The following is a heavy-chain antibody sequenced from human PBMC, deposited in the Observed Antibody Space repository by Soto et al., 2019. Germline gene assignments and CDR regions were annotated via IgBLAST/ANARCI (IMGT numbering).Heavy chain of an antibody. CDR2: TYYRSKWYN. CDR3: ARDKHDYFNRGIGFDT. J-gene: IGHJ5*02. D-gene: IGHD4-17*01. V-gene: IGHV6-1*01. CDR1: GDSVSTNGAA. Sequence: SQTLSLTXAISGDSVSTNGAAWNWIRQSPSRGLEWLGRTYYRSKWYNDYAVSVKSRITINPDTSKSQFSLQLNSVTPEDTAVYYCARDKHDYFNRGIGFDTWGQGILVTSPQ.